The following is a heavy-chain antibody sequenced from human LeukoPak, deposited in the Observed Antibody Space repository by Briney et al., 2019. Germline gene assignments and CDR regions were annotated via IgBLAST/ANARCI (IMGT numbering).Heavy chain of an antibody. Sequence: KPGGSVRLSCAATGFTFSDYYMSWLRQAPGKGLEWISYISSSGSADYYADSVQGRFTVSRDNAKSSLYLQMNSLRAEDTAVYYCARTQKYYDLWSGMNWGQGTLVTVSS. CDR3: ARTQKYYDLWSGMN. D-gene: IGHD3-3*01. J-gene: IGHJ4*02. CDR1: GFTFSDYY. CDR2: ISSSGSAD. V-gene: IGHV3-11*04.